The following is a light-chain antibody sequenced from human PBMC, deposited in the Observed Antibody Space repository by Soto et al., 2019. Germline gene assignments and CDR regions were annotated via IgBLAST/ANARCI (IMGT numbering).Light chain of an antibody. CDR1: SSDVGAFNF. V-gene: IGLV2-11*01. J-gene: IGLJ2*01. CDR3: CSYAGTSVLL. CDR2: DVT. Sequence: QSALTQPRSVSGSPGQSVTISCTGTSSDVGAFNFVSSYRHHPGRAPKLMISDVTKRPSGVPDRFSGSKSGNTASLTISGLQAEDEADYYCCSYAGTSVLLFGGGTKVTVL.